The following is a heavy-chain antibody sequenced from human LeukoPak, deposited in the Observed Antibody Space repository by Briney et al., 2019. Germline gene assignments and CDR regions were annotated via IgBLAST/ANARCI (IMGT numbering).Heavy chain of an antibody. Sequence: PGGSLRLSCAVSGFTFSDNWMSWVRQAPGKGLEWVANIKEDGREKNYVDSVKGRFTISRDNAKNSLYLQMNSLRAEDTAVYYCARYFRADSGNYYRSFDYWGQGTLVTVSS. V-gene: IGHV3-7*05. CDR1: GFTFSDNW. D-gene: IGHD1-26*01. J-gene: IGHJ4*02. CDR3: ARYFRADSGNYYRSFDY. CDR2: IKEDGREK.